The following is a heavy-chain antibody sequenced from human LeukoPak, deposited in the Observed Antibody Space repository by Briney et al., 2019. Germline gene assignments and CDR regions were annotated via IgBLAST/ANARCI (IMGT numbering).Heavy chain of an antibody. CDR1: GYSFNTYV. D-gene: IGHD4-17*01. Sequence: GASVKVSCKASGYSFNTYVINWLRQAPGQGLEWMGWISPYNRNTDYAQKLQGRVTMTTDTSTSTAYMDLRSLRSDDTAVYYCARDQVRDGDYDPAYYYYMDVWGKGTTVTISS. V-gene: IGHV1-18*01. CDR3: ARDQVRDGDYDPAYYYYMDV. J-gene: IGHJ6*03. CDR2: ISPYNRNT.